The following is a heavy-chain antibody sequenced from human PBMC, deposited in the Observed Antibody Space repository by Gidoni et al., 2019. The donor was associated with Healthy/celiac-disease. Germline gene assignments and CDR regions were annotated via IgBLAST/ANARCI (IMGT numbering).Heavy chain of an antibody. J-gene: IGHJ4*02. Sequence: EVQLVESGGGLVKPGGSLRLSCAASGFTFSSYSMNWVRQAPGKGMGWVSSISSSSSYIYYADSVKGRVTISRDNAKNSLYLQMNRLRAEDTAVYYGARGGGGYCSGGSCTPALFDYWGQGTLVTVSS. CDR3: ARGGGGYCSGGSCTPALFDY. CDR1: GFTFSSYS. D-gene: IGHD2-15*01. V-gene: IGHV3-21*01. CDR2: ISSSSSYI.